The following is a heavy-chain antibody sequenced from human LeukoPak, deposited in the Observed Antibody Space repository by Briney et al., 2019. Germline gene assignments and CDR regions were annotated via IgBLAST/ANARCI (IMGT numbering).Heavy chain of an antibody. CDR1: GYTFTGYY. V-gene: IGHV1-2*02. J-gene: IGHJ6*02. CDR3: ARDQLDSSGWYGPYYYYYYGMDV. CDR2: INPNSGGT. D-gene: IGHD6-19*01. Sequence: ASVKVSCKASGYTFTGYYMHWVRQAPGQGLEWMGWINPNSGGTNYAQKFQGRVTMTRDTSISTAYMELSSLRSEDTAVYYCARDQLDSSGWYGPYYYYYYGMDVWGQGTTVTVSS.